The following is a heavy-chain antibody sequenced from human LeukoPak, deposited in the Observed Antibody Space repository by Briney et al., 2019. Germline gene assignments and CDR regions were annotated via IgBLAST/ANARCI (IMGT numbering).Heavy chain of an antibody. J-gene: IGHJ4*02. CDR3: ARAVQFRRIAKSFDY. V-gene: IGHV4-59*02. CDR1: GASVSMNY. D-gene: IGHD2-21*01. CDR2: INYSGIT. Sequence: WETLSLTCTVSGASVSMNYWSWVRQPPGKGLEWIGLINYSGITNYTPSLTSRVTISVDTSKNQFSLKLSSVTAADTAVYYCARAVQFRRIAKSFDYWGQGTLVTVSS.